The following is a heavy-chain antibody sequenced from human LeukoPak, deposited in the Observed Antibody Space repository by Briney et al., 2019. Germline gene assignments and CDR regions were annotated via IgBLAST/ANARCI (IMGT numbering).Heavy chain of an antibody. CDR3: ASGPTGFA. V-gene: IGHV3-74*01. CDR1: GFTFSCYW. CDR2: IKSDGSST. Sequence: GGSLRLSCAASGFTFSCYWMHWVRQGPGKGLEWVSRIKSDGSSTRYADSVKGRFTVSRDNAKNTLYLQMNSLRAEDTAVYFCASGPTGFAWGQGTLVTVSS. D-gene: IGHD1-14*01. J-gene: IGHJ5*02.